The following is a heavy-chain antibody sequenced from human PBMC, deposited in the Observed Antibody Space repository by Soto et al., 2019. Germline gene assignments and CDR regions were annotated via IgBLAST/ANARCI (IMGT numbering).Heavy chain of an antibody. D-gene: IGHD3-10*01. CDR2: IYYSGST. CDR1: GGSISSYY. V-gene: IGHV4-59*01. CDR3: ARAYYRARFDP. Sequence: KLPETLSLTCTVSGGSISSYYWSWIRQPPGKGLEWIGYIYYSGSTNYNPSLKSRVTISVDTSKNQFSLKLSSVTAADTAVYYCARAYYRARFDPWGQGTLVTVSS. J-gene: IGHJ5*02.